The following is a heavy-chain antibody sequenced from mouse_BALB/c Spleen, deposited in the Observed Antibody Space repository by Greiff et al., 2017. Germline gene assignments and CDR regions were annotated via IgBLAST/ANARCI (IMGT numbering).Heavy chain of an antibody. J-gene: IGHJ1*01. CDR1: GFNIKDTY. V-gene: IGHV14-3*02. CDR3: APVTTATFYWYFDV. CDR2: IDPANGNT. D-gene: IGHD1-2*01. Sequence: VQLQQSGAELVKPGASVKLSCTASGFNIKDTYMHWVKQRPEQGLEWIGRIDPANGNTKYDPKFQGKATITAETSSNTAYLQLSSLTSEDTAVYYCAPVTTATFYWYFDVWGAGTTVTVSS.